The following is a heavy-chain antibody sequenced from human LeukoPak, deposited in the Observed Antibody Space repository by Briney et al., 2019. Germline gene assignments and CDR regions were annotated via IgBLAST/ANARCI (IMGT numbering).Heavy chain of an antibody. CDR1: GFTFSSYS. D-gene: IGHD5-18*01. CDR3: ARGQVYSYGPFDY. V-gene: IGHV3-21*01. J-gene: IGHJ4*02. CDR2: ISSSSSYI. Sequence: GGSLRLSCAASGFTFSSYSINWVRQAPGKGLEWVSSISSSSSYIYYADSVKGRFTISRDNAKNSLYLQMNSLRAEDTAVYYCARGQVYSYGPFDYWGQGTLVTVSS.